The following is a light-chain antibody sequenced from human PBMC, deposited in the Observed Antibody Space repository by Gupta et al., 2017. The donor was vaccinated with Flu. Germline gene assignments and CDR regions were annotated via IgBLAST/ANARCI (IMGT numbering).Light chain of an antibody. Sequence: PSTLSASVGDRVTITCRASQSVTGWLAWYQQKPGKAPKLLIYEASSLETGVPSRFSGSGSGTELTVTISSLQPDDIATYYCQQYDSFSRTFGEGTKVEIK. V-gene: IGKV1-5*03. CDR1: QSVTGW. CDR3: QQYDSFSRT. CDR2: EAS. J-gene: IGKJ4*01.